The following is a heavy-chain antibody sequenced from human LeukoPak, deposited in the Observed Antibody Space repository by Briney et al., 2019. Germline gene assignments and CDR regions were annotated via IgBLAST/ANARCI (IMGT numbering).Heavy chain of an antibody. D-gene: IGHD3-10*01. V-gene: IGHV3-48*03. Sequence: GGSLRLSCAASGFTFSSYEMNWVRQAPGKGLEWVSYISSSGSTIYYADSVKGRFTISRDNAKNSLYLQMNSLRAEDTAVYYCARSPRSYYGSGRVFDYWGQGTLVTVSS. CDR2: ISSSGSTI. CDR3: ARSPRSYYGSGRVFDY. J-gene: IGHJ4*02. CDR1: GFTFSSYE.